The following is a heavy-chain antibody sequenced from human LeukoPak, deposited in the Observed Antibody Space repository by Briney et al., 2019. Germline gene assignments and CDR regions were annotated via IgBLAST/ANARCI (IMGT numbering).Heavy chain of an antibody. CDR3: ARDSNWISYTFDY. CDR2: ISSSSSYI. Sequence: GGSLRLSCAASGFTFSSYSMNWVRQAPGKGLEWVSSISSSSSYIYYADSAKGRFTISRDNAKNSLYLQMNSLRAEDTAVYYCARDSNWISYTFDYWGQGTLVTVSS. D-gene: IGHD1-20*01. CDR1: GFTFSSYS. V-gene: IGHV3-21*01. J-gene: IGHJ4*02.